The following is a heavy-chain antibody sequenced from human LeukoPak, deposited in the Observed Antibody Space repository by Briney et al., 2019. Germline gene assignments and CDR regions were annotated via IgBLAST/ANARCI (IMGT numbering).Heavy chain of an antibody. D-gene: IGHD4-17*01. V-gene: IGHV1-18*01. CDR2: ISAYNGNT. CDR3: ARELIRSDYGDYPLDY. Sequence: ASVKVSCKASGYTFTSYGISWVRQAPGQGLEWMGWISAYNGNTNYAQKLQGRVTMTPDTSTSTAYMELRSLRSDDTAVYYCARELIRSDYGDYPLDYWGQGTLVTVSS. J-gene: IGHJ4*02. CDR1: GYTFTSYG.